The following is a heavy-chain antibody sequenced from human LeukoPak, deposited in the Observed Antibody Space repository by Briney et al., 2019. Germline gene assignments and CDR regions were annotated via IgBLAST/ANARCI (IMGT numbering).Heavy chain of an antibody. Sequence: SQTLSLTCTVSGGSISSGDYYWSWIRQPPGKGLEWIGEIYHSGSTNYNPSLKSRVTISVDKSKNQFSLKLSSVTAADTAVYYCARESGSYYYYYGMDVWGQGTTVTVSS. CDR2: IYHSGST. CDR1: GGSISSGDYY. CDR3: ARESGSYYYYYGMDV. J-gene: IGHJ6*02. V-gene: IGHV4-30-4*01.